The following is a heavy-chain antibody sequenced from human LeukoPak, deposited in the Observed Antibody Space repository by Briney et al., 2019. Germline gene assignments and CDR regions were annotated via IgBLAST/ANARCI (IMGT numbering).Heavy chain of an antibody. D-gene: IGHD3-22*01. J-gene: IGHJ4*02. CDR1: GGTFSSYA. CDR3: ARGGEVYYDSRGSSAG. Sequence: SVKVSCKASGGTFSSYAISWVRQAPGQGLEWMGGIIPISGTANYAQKFQGRVTITADESTSTAYMELSSLRSEDTAVYYCARGGEVYYDSRGSSAGWGPGTLVTVSS. CDR2: IIPISGTA. V-gene: IGHV1-69*13.